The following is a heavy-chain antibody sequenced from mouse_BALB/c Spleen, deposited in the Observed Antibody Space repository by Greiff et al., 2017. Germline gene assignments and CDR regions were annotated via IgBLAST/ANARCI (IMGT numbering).Heavy chain of an antibody. J-gene: IGHJ2*01. CDR2: ISSGGST. D-gene: IGHD2-3*01. V-gene: IGHV5-6-5*01. Sequence: EVKVVESGGGLVKPGGSLKLSCAASGFTFSSYAMSWVRQTPEKRLEWVASISSGGSTYYPDSVKGRFTISRDNARNILYLQMSSLRSEDTAMYYFARGGRDGYYGVYYFDYWGQGTTLTVSS. CDR3: ARGGRDGYYGVYYFDY. CDR1: GFTFSSYA.